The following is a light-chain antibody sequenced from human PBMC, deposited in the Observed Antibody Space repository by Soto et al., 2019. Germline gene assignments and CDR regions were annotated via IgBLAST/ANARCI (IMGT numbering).Light chain of an antibody. CDR2: WAS. Sequence: DIVMTQSPDSLAVSLGERATINCKSSQTILHSRNNKNCLAWYQQKPGQPPKLLIYWASARESGVTDRFSGSRSGTDFTLTINSLRAEDVAVYYCQQYYSLQYGFGQGTQLEIK. V-gene: IGKV4-1*01. CDR1: QTILHSRNNKNC. CDR3: QQYYSLQYG. J-gene: IGKJ2*03.